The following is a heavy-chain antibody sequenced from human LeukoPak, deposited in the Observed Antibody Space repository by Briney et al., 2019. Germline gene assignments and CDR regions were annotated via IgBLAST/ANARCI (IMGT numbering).Heavy chain of an antibody. CDR1: GYTFTDHA. CDR2: INTVSGNT. J-gene: IGHJ6*02. CDR3: ARDLAAAEIYYYYYGMDV. Sequence: GASVKVSCKASGYTFTDHAIHWVRQAPGQSLEWMGWINTVSGNTKYSQNFQGRVTMTRDTSTSTVYMELSSLRSEDTAVYYCARDLAAAEIYYYYYGMDVWGQGTTVTVSS. V-gene: IGHV1-3*04. D-gene: IGHD6-13*01.